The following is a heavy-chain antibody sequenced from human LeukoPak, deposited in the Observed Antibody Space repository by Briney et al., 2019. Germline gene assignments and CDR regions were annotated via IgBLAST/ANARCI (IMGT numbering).Heavy chain of an antibody. CDR3: ARSWSGYRDFDY. V-gene: IGHV4-34*01. Sequence: SETLSLTCAVYGGSFSGYYWSGIRQPPGKGLEWIGEINHSGSTNYNPSLKSRVTISVDTSKNQFSLKLSSVTAADTAVYYCARSWSGYRDFDYWGQGTLVTVSS. D-gene: IGHD3-3*01. CDR2: INHSGST. J-gene: IGHJ4*02. CDR1: GGSFSGYY.